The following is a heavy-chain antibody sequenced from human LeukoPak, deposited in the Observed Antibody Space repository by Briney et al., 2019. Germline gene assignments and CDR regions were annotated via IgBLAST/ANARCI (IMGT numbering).Heavy chain of an antibody. V-gene: IGHV1-24*01. J-gene: IGHJ5*02. CDR2: FDPEDGET. Sequence: ASVKVSCKVSGYTLTELSMHWVRQAPGKGLEWMGGFDPEDGETIYAQKFQGRVTMTEDTSTDTAHMELSSLRSEDTAVYYCATAIRDIVVVPAARVLGWFDPWGQGTLVTVSS. CDR1: GYTLTELS. D-gene: IGHD2-2*01. CDR3: ATAIRDIVVVPAARVLGWFDP.